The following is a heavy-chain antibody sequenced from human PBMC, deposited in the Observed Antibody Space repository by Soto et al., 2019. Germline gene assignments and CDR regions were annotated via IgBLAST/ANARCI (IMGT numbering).Heavy chain of an antibody. Sequence: ASVKVSCKASGYTFTSYAMHWVRQAPGQRLEWMGWINAGNGNTKYSQKFQGRVAITRDTSASTAYMELSSLRSEDTAVYYCARAGERQDYYYYYGMDVWGQGTTVTVSS. V-gene: IGHV1-3*01. D-gene: IGHD1-1*01. J-gene: IGHJ6*02. CDR3: ARAGERQDYYYYYGMDV. CDR1: GYTFTSYA. CDR2: INAGNGNT.